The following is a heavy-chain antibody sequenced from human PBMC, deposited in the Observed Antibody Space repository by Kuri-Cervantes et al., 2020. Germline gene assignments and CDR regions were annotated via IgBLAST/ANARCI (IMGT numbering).Heavy chain of an antibody. D-gene: IGHD2-15*01. CDR1: VFTFSSYS. J-gene: IGHJ4*02. V-gene: IGHV3-33*08. Sequence: GGSLRLSCAASVFTFSSYSMNWVRHAPGQGLEWVAVIWYDGSSKYYADSVKGRFTISRDNSKNTLYLQMNSLRAEDTAVYYCARDVGCSCGSCYSPEMYYFDYWGQGTLVTVSS. CDR3: ARDVGCSCGSCYSPEMYYFDY. CDR2: IWYDGSSK.